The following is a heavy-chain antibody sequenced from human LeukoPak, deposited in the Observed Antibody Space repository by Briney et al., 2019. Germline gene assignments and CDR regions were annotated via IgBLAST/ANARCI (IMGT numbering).Heavy chain of an antibody. CDR3: AQSQNYGDGFDY. Sequence: PSETLSLTCAVYGGSFSGYSWSWIRQPPGKGQEWIGEINHSGSTNYNPSLKSRVTISVDTSKIQFSLKLSSVTAADTAVYYCAQSQNYGDGFDYWGQGTLVTVSS. V-gene: IGHV4-34*01. CDR1: GGSFSGYS. D-gene: IGHD4-17*01. J-gene: IGHJ4*02. CDR2: INHSGST.